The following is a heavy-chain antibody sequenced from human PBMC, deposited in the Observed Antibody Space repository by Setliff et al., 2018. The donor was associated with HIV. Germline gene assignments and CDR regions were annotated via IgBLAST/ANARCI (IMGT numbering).Heavy chain of an antibody. CDR1: GYSLSSDYY. Sequence: PSETLSLTCAVSGYSLSSDYYWGWIRQPPGKGLEWIASIYHSGSTYYNPSLKSRVIISVDTSKNQFSLKLSSVTAADTAVYYCARDSSGSIDAFDIWGQGTMVTVSS. J-gene: IGHJ3*02. V-gene: IGHV4-38-2*02. D-gene: IGHD3-22*01. CDR2: IYHSGST. CDR3: ARDSSGSIDAFDI.